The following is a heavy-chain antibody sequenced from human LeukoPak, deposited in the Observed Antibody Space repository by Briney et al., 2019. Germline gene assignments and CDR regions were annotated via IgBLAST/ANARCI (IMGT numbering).Heavy chain of an antibody. CDR3: ARESQVGALDY. V-gene: IGHV3-53*01. CDR2: IYSDGDT. D-gene: IGHD1-26*01. J-gene: IGHJ4*02. CDR1: GFTVSSNY. Sequence: GGSLRLSCAASGFTVSSNYMSWVRQAPGKGLEWVSVIYSDGDTYYADSVKGRFTISRDNSKNTLYLQTNSLRAEDTAMYYCARESQVGALDYWGQGTLVTVSS.